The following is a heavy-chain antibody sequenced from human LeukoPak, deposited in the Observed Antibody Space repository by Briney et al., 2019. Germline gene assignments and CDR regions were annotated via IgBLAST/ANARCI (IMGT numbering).Heavy chain of an antibody. J-gene: IGHJ5*02. CDR1: GGSISSISYY. V-gene: IGHV4-39*07. Sequence: SETLSLTCTGPGGSISSISYYWGWIRQPPGKGLEWIGRIYYSGSTYYNPSLKSRVIISVDTSKNQFSLKLNSVTAADTAVYYCARVDGSCSGGSCPSGNWFDPWGQGTLVTVSS. CDR2: IYYSGST. D-gene: IGHD2-15*01. CDR3: ARVDGSCSGGSCPSGNWFDP.